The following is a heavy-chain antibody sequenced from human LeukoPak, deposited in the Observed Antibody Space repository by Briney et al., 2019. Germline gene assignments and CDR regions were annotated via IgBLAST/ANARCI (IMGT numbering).Heavy chain of an antibody. D-gene: IGHD3-3*01. J-gene: IGHJ5*02. CDR2: INPSGGST. CDR3: TKQGGRVTIFGVGIIGNNWFDA. V-gene: IGHV1-46*01. CDR1: GYTFTSYY. Sequence: ASVKVSCKASGYTFTSYYMQWVRQAPGQGLEWMGIINPSGGSTSYAQKFQGRVPTTRHTSTSTVYMALSSLRSEDTAVYYCTKQGGRVTIFGVGIIGNNWFDAWGQGTLVTVSS.